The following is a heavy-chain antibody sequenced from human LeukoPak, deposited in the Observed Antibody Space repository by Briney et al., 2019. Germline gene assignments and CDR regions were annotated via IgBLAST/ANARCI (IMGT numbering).Heavy chain of an antibody. CDR3: ARSNYVWGSYRPRQSDAFDI. Sequence: SETLSLTCAVYGGSFSGYYWSWIRQPPGKGLECIGEINHSGSTNYNPSLKSRVTMSVDTSKNQFSLKLSSVTAADTAVYYCARSNYVWGSYRPRQSDAFDIWGQGTMVTVSS. D-gene: IGHD3-16*02. CDR2: INHSGST. J-gene: IGHJ3*02. CDR1: GGSFSGYY. V-gene: IGHV4-34*01.